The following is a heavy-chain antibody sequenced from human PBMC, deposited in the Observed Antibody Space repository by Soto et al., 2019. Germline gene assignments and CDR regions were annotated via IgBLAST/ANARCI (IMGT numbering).Heavy chain of an antibody. Sequence: PSETLSLTCAVYGGSFSGYYWSWIRQPPGKGLEWIGEINHSGSTNYNPSLKSRVTISVDTSKNQFSLKLSSVTAADTAVYYCARKAARPFDYWGQGTLVTVS. CDR1: GGSFSGYY. D-gene: IGHD6-6*01. V-gene: IGHV4-34*01. J-gene: IGHJ4*02. CDR2: INHSGST. CDR3: ARKAARPFDY.